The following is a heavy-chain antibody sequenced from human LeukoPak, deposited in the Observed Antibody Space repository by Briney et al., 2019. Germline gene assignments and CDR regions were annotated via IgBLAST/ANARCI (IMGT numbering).Heavy chain of an antibody. CDR1: GGSIRSHY. CDR3: ARVPRGSWYYFD. CDR2: IYYSGGT. Sequence: SETLSLTCTVSGGSIRSHYWSWIRQPPGKGLEWIGYIYYSGGTNYNPSLKSRVTISLDTSKNQFSLKLSSVTAADTAVYYCARVPRGSWYYFDWGQGTLVTVSS. V-gene: IGHV4-59*11. D-gene: IGHD6-13*01. J-gene: IGHJ4*02.